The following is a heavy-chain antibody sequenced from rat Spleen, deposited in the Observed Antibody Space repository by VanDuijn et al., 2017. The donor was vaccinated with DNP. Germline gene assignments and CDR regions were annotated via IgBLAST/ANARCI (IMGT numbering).Heavy chain of an antibody. CDR3: ASCEGGGAPFDY. V-gene: IGHV5-31*01. Sequence: EVQLVESGGGPVQPGRSLKLSCVASGFIFSNYWMTWIRQAPGKGLEWVATISDSGGFTCYRDSVKGRFTISRDNAKSTLYLQMDSLRSGDTATYYCASCEGGGAPFDYWGQGVMVTVSS. CDR1: GFIFSNYW. J-gene: IGHJ2*01. CDR2: ISDSGGFT. D-gene: IGHD1-11*01.